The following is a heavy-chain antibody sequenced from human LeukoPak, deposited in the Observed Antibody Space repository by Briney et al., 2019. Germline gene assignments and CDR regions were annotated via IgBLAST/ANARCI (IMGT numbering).Heavy chain of an antibody. Sequence: GGSLRLSCAASGFTFSSYAMSWVRRAPGKGLEWVSTISGSGGSTDYAESVKGRFTISRDNSKNTLYLQMNSLRAEDTAVYYCAKEQQLWLLGYLDYWGQGALVTVSS. D-gene: IGHD5-18*01. CDR2: ISGSGGST. CDR1: GFTFSSYA. V-gene: IGHV3-23*01. CDR3: AKEQQLWLLGYLDY. J-gene: IGHJ4*02.